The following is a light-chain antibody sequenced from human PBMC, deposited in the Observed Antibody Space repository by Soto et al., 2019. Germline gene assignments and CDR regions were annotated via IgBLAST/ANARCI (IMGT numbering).Light chain of an antibody. V-gene: IGKV3-20*01. J-gene: IGKJ5*01. CDR1: QSLSSNY. CDR3: QQYSSSLT. Sequence: EIVLTQSPGTLSLSPGERATLSCRASQSLSSNYLAWYQQKPGQAPRLLIYSASSRATGIPDRFSGSGSGTDFTLTISRLEPEDFAVYHCQQYSSSLTFGQGTRLEIK. CDR2: SAS.